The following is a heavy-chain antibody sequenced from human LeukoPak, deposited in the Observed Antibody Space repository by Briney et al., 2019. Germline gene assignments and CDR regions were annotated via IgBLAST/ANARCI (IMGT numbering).Heavy chain of an antibody. J-gene: IGHJ4*02. CDR1: GFTFSNYW. CDR2: INSDGINT. D-gene: IGHD3-22*01. Sequence: PGGSLRLSCAASGFTFSNYWMHWVRQAPGKGLVWVSRINSDGINTSYADSVKGRFTISRDNAKNSLYLQMNSLRAEDTALYYCAKDDTYYYDSSGYYDYWGQGTLVTVSS. CDR3: AKDDTYYYDSSGYYDY. V-gene: IGHV3-74*01.